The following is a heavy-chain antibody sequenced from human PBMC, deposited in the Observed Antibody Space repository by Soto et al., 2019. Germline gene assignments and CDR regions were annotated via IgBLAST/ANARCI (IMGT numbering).Heavy chain of an antibody. CDR1: GFTFTSYG. J-gene: IGHJ4*02. CDR2: VSAYNGNT. Sequence: ASVKVSCKASGFTFTSYGITWVRQAPGQGLEWMGWVSAYNGNTNYAQKFQGRVTMTTDTSTSTAYMELRSLRSDDTAVYYCARDRSGATARDFDYWGQGTLVTVS. CDR3: ARDRSGATARDFDY. D-gene: IGHD1-26*01. V-gene: IGHV1-18*01.